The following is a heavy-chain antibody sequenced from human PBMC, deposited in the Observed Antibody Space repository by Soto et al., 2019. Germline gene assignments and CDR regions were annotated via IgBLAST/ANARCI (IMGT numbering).Heavy chain of an antibody. V-gene: IGHV4-30-4*01. J-gene: IGHJ4*02. CDR1: GGSISSGDYY. CDR3: ARDSSGSYFDY. D-gene: IGHD1-26*01. CDR2: IYYSGST. Sequence: SETLSLTCTVSGGSISSGDYYWSWIRQPPGKGLEWIGYIYYSGSTYYNPSLKSRVTISVDTSKNQFSLKLSSVTAADTAVYYCARDSSGSYFDYWGQGTLVTVSS.